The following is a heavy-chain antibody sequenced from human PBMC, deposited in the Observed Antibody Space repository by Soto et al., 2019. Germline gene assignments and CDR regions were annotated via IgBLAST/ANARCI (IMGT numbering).Heavy chain of an antibody. CDR2: LWYDGNNK. CDR1: GFTFSNYG. J-gene: IGHJ4*02. CDR3: ARGLQSRFDY. Sequence: QVQLVESGGGVVQPGGSLRLSCAASGFTFSNYGMHWVRQAPGKGLEWVAVLWYDGNNKYYADSVKGRFTISRDNSNNTLYVQMTSLRAEDTAVYYCARGLQSRFDYWGQGTLVTVSS. V-gene: IGHV3-33*01.